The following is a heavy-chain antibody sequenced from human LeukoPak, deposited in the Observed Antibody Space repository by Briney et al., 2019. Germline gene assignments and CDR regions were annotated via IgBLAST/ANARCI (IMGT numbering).Heavy chain of an antibody. D-gene: IGHD2-2*03. CDR3: ARLTVDIVVVPAAIDY. Sequence: GASVKVSCKASGYTFTSYGISWVRQAPGQGLEWMGWISAYNGNTNYAQKLQGRVTMTTDTSTSTAYMELRSLRSDDTAVYYCARLTVDIVVVPAAIDYWGQGTLVTVSS. CDR1: GYTFTSYG. V-gene: IGHV1-18*01. J-gene: IGHJ4*02. CDR2: ISAYNGNT.